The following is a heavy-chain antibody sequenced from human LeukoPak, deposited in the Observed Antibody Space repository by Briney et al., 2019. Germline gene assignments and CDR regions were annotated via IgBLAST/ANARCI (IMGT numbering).Heavy chain of an antibody. CDR2: IKQDGSEK. V-gene: IGHV3-7*04. J-gene: IGHJ5*02. CDR3: ARAPVVNWFDP. CDR1: GFTFSSYW. Sequence: GGSLRLSCAASGFTFSSYWMSWVRQAPGKGLEWVANIKQDGSEKYYVDSVKGRFTISRDNAKNSLYLQLNSLRAEDTAVYYCARAPVVNWFDPWGQGTLVTVSS.